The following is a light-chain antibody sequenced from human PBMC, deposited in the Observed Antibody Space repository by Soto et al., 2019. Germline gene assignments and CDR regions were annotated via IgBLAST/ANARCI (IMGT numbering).Light chain of an antibody. CDR2: LGS. CDR3: MQALQTPIT. Sequence: DIVMTQSPLSLPVTPGEPASISCRSSQSLLHSNGYTHLDWYLQKPGQSPQVLIFLGSNRASGVPDRFSGSGSGTDFTLKISRVEAEDVGLYYCMQALQTPITFGQGTRLEIK. J-gene: IGKJ5*01. V-gene: IGKV2-28*01. CDR1: QSLLHSNGYTH.